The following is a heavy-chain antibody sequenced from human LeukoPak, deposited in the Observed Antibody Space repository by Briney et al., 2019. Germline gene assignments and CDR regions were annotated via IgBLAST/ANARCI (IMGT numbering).Heavy chain of an antibody. V-gene: IGHV1-18*01. D-gene: IGHD5-18*01. CDR2: ISAYNGNT. CDR1: GYTFTSYG. J-gene: IGHJ4*02. CDR3: ARPGEANSITMVTFDY. Sequence: GASVKVSCKASGYTFTSYGISLVRQAPGQGLEWMGWISAYNGNTNYAQKLQGRVTMTTDTSTSTARMELRSLRSDDTAVYYCARPGEANSITMVTFDYWGQGTLVTVSS.